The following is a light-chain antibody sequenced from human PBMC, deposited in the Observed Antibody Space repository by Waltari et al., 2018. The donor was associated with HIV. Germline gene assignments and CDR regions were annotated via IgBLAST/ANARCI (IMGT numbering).Light chain of an antibody. J-gene: IGLJ2*01. CDR1: SPNIGSNY. V-gene: IGLV1-47*01. CDR3: AAWDNSLSVLVV. Sequence: QSVLTQTPSASGTPGQRVTISCSGSSPNIGSNYVYWYQQLPGTAPKLLIYRNNQRPSGVPDRFSVSKSGTSASLAISGLRSEDEADYYCAAWDNSLSVLVVFGGGTKLTVL. CDR2: RNN.